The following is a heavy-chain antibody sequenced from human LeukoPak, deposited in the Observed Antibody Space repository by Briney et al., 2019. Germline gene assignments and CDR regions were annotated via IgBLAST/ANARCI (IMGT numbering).Heavy chain of an antibody. CDR3: AREEFTRIAAADSFDY. J-gene: IGHJ4*02. V-gene: IGHV1-46*01. D-gene: IGHD6-13*01. CDR2: INPSGGST. CDR1: GYTFTSYY. Sequence: ASVTVSCKASGYTFTSYYMHWVRQAPGQGLEWMGIINPSGGSTSYAQKFQGRVTMTRDMSTSTVYMELSSLRSEDTAVYYCAREEFTRIAAADSFDYWGQGTLVTVSS.